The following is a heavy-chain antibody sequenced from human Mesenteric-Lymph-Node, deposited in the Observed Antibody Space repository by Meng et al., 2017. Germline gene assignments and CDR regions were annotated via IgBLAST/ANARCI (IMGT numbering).Heavy chain of an antibody. CDR3: ARVGRSCSSTSCYADWFDP. J-gene: IGHJ5*02. Sequence: QGQLGQSGAEVKKPGASVKVSFKSSGYTFTSYDINWVRQATGQGLEWMGWMNPNSGNTGYAQKFQGRVTMTRNSSISTAYMELSSLRSEDTAVYYCARVGRSCSSTSCYADWFDPWGQGTLVTVSS. CDR2: MNPNSGNT. D-gene: IGHD2-2*01. CDR1: GYTFTSYD. V-gene: IGHV1-8*01.